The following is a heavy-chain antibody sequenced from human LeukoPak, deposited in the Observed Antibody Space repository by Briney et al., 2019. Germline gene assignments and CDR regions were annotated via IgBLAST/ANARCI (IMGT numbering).Heavy chain of an antibody. V-gene: IGHV4-34*01. CDR2: INHSGST. CDR3: ARLGGYYDPPGY. Sequence: SETLSLTCAVYGGSFSGCYWSWIRQPPGKGLEWIREINHSGSTNYNPSLKSRVTISVDTSKNQFSLKLSSVTAADTAVYYCARLGGYYDPPGYWGQGTLVIVSS. J-gene: IGHJ4*02. D-gene: IGHD3-22*01. CDR1: GGSFSGCY.